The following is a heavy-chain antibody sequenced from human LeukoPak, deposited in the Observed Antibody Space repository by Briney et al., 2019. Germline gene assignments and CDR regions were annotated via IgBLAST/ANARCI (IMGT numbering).Heavy chain of an antibody. CDR3: ARATDSSVSDYYFDY. J-gene: IGHJ4*02. D-gene: IGHD3-22*01. CDR2: IYYSGST. V-gene: IGHV4-39*07. CDR1: GGSISSSSYY. Sequence: SETLSLTCTVSGGSISSSSYYWGWLRQPPGKGLEWIGSIYYSGSTYYNPSLKSRVTISVDTSKNQFSLKLSSVTAADTAVYYCARATDSSVSDYYFDYWGQGTLVTVSS.